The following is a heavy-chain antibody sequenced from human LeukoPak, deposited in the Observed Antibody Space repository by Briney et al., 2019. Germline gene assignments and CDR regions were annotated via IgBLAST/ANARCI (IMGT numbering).Heavy chain of an antibody. CDR1: TFSSYG. D-gene: IGHD3-16*01. CDR2: IYFSGST. V-gene: IGHV4-39*07. Sequence: TFSSYGMNWVRQSPGKGLEWIGSIYFSGSTYYNPSLESRVAISIDTSKNQFSLKLSSVTAADTAVYYCAREGGLPPLYYYYYMDVWGKGTTVTVSS. CDR3: AREGGLPPLYYYYYMDV. J-gene: IGHJ6*03.